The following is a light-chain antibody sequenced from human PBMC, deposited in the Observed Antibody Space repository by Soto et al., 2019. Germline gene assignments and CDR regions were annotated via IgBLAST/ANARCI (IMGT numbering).Light chain of an antibody. CDR3: QQFGDSRWT. CDR1: QSVSPSS. J-gene: IGKJ1*01. Sequence: EILLTQSPGTLSLSPGERATLSCRASQSVSPSSLAWYQQRPGQSPRLLIYGASSRATGIPDRFSGSGSGTDFTLSISRLEPEDFAVYYCQQFGDSRWTFGQGTKVDIK. CDR2: GAS. V-gene: IGKV3-20*01.